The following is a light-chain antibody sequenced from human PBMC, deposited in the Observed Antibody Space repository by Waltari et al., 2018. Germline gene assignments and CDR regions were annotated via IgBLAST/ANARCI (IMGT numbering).Light chain of an antibody. V-gene: IGLV2-14*01. CDR2: DVT. J-gene: IGLJ3*02. Sequence: QSALTHTASVSGSPGQSLTISCTGTSSDGGGYNYVSWYQQHPGKAPTLMIYDVTKRPSGVSNRFSGSKSANTASLTISGLQAEDEADYYCSSYTTSTWVFGGGTKLTVL. CDR1: SSDGGGYNY. CDR3: SSYTTSTWV.